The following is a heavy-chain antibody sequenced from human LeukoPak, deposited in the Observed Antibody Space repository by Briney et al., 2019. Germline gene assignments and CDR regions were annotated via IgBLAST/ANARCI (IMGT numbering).Heavy chain of an antibody. CDR2: ISYDGSNK. CDR1: GFTFSSYA. D-gene: IGHD2-15*01. Sequence: GGSLRLSCAASGFTFSSYAMHWVRQAPGKRLEWVAVISYDGSNKYYADSVKGRFTISGDNSKNTLYLQMNSLRAEDTAVYYCATANRGYCSGGSCLDYWGQGTLVTVSS. J-gene: IGHJ4*02. V-gene: IGHV3-30*14. CDR3: ATANRGYCSGGSCLDY.